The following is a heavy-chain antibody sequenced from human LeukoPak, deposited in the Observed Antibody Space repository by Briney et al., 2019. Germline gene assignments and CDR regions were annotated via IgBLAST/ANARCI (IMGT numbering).Heavy chain of an antibody. J-gene: IGHJ4*02. V-gene: IGHV3-53*01. CDR2: IYSGGST. Sequence: GGSLRLSCAASGFTVSSNYMSWVRQAPGKGLEWVSVIYSGGSTYYADSVKGRFTISRDNSKNTLYLQMNSLRAEDTAVYYCAREHWNYAWDYWGQGTLVTVSS. CDR1: GFTVSSNY. D-gene: IGHD1-7*01. CDR3: AREHWNYAWDY.